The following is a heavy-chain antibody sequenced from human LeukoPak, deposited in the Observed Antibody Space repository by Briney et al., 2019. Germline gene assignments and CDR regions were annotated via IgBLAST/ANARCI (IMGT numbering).Heavy chain of an antibody. J-gene: IGHJ4*02. CDR1: GGSISSYY. CDR2: IYYSGST. CDR3: ARSSDSSGLDFDY. D-gene: IGHD3-22*01. Sequence: SETLSLTCTVSGGSISSYYWSWIRQPPGKGLEWIGYIYYSGSTNYNPSLKSRVTISVDTSKNQFSLKLSSVTAADTAAYYCARSSDSSGLDFDYWGQGTLVTVSS. V-gene: IGHV4-59*01.